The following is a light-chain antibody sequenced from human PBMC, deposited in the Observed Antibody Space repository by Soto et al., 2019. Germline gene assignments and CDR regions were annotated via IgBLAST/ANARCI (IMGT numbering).Light chain of an antibody. V-gene: IGLV1-47*01. CDR2: RSN. CDR3: AAWDDTLRGVV. Sequence: QSVLTQPPSASGTPGQRVTISCSGSSSNIGSNYVYWYQQLPGTAPKLLIYRSNQRPSGVPGRFSGSKFDTSASLAISGLRSEDEADYYCAAWDDTLRGVVFGVGTKLTVL. J-gene: IGLJ3*02. CDR1: SSNIGSNY.